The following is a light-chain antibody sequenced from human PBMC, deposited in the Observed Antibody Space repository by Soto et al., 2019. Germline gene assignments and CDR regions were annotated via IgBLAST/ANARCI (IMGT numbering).Light chain of an antibody. Sequence: DIQMTQSPSSLSASVGDRVTITCRGSQSIGRFLNWYQQKPGEAPKLLIYAASTLYGGVPSRFSGSGSGTDFTLTISSLQPEDFATYYCQQSYDTLSLTFGQGTRLEIK. CDR2: AAS. CDR3: QQSYDTLSLT. V-gene: IGKV1-39*01. CDR1: QSIGRF. J-gene: IGKJ5*01.